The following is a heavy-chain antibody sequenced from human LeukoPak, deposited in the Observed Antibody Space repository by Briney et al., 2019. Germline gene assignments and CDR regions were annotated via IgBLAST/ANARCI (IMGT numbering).Heavy chain of an antibody. CDR1: GFTVRNNY. CDR3: ATGERMVRGDGVDY. J-gene: IGHJ4*02. V-gene: IGHV3-66*01. D-gene: IGHD3-10*01. Sequence: GGSLRLSCAASGFTVRNNYMSWVRQAPGKGLEWVSVIYSGGSTYYADSVKGRFTISRDNSKNTLYLKMNSLRAEDTAVYSCATGERMVRGDGVDYWGKGTLVTVS. CDR2: IYSGGST.